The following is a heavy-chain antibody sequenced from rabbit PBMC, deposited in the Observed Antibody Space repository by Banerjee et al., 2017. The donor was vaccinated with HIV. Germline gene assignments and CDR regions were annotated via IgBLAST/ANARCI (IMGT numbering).Heavy chain of an antibody. CDR1: GFSFSSSYW. Sequence: QEQLEESGGDLVKPEGSLTLTCTASGFSFSSSYWICWVRQAPGKGLEWIACIYAGSSGRTYYANWAKGRFTISKTSSTTVTLQMTSLTAADTATYFCARDLAGVIGWNFNLWGPGTLVTVS. D-gene: IGHD4-1*01. J-gene: IGHJ4*01. CDR3: ARDLAGVIGWNFNL. V-gene: IGHV1S45*01. CDR2: IYAGSSGRT.